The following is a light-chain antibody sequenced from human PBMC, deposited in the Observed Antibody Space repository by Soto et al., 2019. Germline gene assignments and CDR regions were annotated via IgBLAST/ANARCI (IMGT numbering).Light chain of an antibody. Sequence: QSVLTQPPSASGSPGQSVTISCTGTSSDVGGYNYVAWYQQHPGTAPKLIIYEVNKRPSGVPDRFSGSKSGNTASLIVSGLQAEDEADYDCSSYAGVKNMLFGGGTKVTVL. V-gene: IGLV2-8*01. CDR2: EVN. CDR1: SSDVGGYNY. CDR3: SSYAGVKNML. J-gene: IGLJ3*02.